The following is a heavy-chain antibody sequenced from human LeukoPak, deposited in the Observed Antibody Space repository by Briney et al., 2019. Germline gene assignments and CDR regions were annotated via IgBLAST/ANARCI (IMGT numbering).Heavy chain of an antibody. CDR2: ISYDGSNE. Sequence: GGSLRLSCAASGFTFSSYAMHWVRQAPGKGLEWVAVISYDGSNEYYADSVKGRFTISRDNSKNTLYLQMNSLRAEDTAVYYCARETQYYDFWSGYYTYNWFDPWGQGTLVTVSS. CDR3: ARETQYYDFWSGYYTYNWFDP. D-gene: IGHD3-3*01. V-gene: IGHV3-30-3*01. CDR1: GFTFSSYA. J-gene: IGHJ5*02.